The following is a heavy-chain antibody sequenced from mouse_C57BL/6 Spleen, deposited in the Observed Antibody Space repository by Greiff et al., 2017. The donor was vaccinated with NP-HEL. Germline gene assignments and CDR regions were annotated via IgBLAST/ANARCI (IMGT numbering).Heavy chain of an antibody. CDR3: ARGAGVLYYFDY. Sequence: EVKLVGSGGGLVKPGGSLKLSCAASGFTFSSYAMSWVRQTPEKRLEWVATISDGGSYHYYPDNVKGRFTISRDNAKNNLYLQMSHLKSEDTAMYYCARGAGVLYYFDYWGQGTTLTVSS. CDR1: GFTFSSYA. V-gene: IGHV5-4*03. CDR2: ISDGGSYH. J-gene: IGHJ2*01. D-gene: IGHD4-1*01.